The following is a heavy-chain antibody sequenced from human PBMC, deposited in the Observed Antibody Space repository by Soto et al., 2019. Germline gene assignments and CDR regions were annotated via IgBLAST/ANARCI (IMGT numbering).Heavy chain of an antibody. J-gene: IGHJ1*01. D-gene: IGHD2-15*01. Sequence: GGSLRLSCAASGFTFRTYAMSWVRQAPGKGLEWVATITGSGSSTKYADSAKGRFTISRDNSMNTLSLQMTSLRAEDTATYFCAKSLETNYCNGGCCYDWGEFFQHWGQGTLVTVSS. V-gene: IGHV3-23*01. CDR2: ITGSGSST. CDR1: GFTFRTYA. CDR3: AKSLETNYCNGGCCYDWGEFFQH.